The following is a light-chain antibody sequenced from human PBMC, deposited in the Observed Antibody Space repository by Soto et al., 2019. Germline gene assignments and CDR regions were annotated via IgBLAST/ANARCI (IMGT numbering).Light chain of an antibody. CDR1: QDISTS. J-gene: IGKJ5*01. Sequence: MPPTHFHSSPSAFVGERVTTTCQAGQDISTSLNWYQQKPGRAPKLLIYDASNLETGVPSWFSGSGLGTDFTFTISSLQPEDIATYYCQQDQNLRITFGQGTRLESK. CDR3: QQDQNLRIT. CDR2: DAS. V-gene: IGKV1-33*01.